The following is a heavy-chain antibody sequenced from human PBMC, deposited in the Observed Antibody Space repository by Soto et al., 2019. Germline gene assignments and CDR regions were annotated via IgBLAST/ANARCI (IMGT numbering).Heavy chain of an antibody. J-gene: IGHJ6*02. CDR1: GFTVSSNY. CDR2: IYSGGST. Sequence: GSLRLSCAASGFTVSSNYMSWVRQAPGKGLEWVSVIYSGGSTYYADSVKGRFTISRDNSKNTLYLQMNSLRAEDTAVYYCARDTTITTTIHRIFGVVTYGMDVWGQGTTVTVSS. D-gene: IGHD3-3*01. CDR3: ARDTTITTTIHRIFGVVTYGMDV. V-gene: IGHV3-66*01.